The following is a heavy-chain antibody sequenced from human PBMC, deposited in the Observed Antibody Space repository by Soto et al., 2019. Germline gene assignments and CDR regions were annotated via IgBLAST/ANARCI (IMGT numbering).Heavy chain of an antibody. J-gene: IGHJ6*02. CDR1: GGTFSSYA. CDR3: ARVPIGYSYGTHYYCMDV. D-gene: IGHD5-18*01. V-gene: IGHV1-69*06. Sequence: QVQLVQSGAEVKKPGSSVKVSCEASGGTFSSYALSWVRQVPGQGLEWMGGIIPIFGTANYAQKFQGRVTITADKSMTTAYMELNSLRSEDTAVYYCARVPIGYSYGTHYYCMDVWGQGTTVTVPS. CDR2: IIPIFGTA.